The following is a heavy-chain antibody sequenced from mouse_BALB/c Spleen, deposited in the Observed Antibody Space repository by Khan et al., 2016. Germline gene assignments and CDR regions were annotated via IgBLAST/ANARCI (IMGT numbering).Heavy chain of an antibody. D-gene: IGHD1-1*01. CDR2: ISYSGST. J-gene: IGHJ2*01. V-gene: IGHV3-2*02. CDR1: GYSITSDYA. Sequence: EVQLQESGPGLVKPSQSLSLTCTVTGYSITSDYAWNWIRQFPGNKLEWMGYISYSGSTSYNPSLKSRISITRDTSKNQFFLQLNSVTTEDTATYYGARCSSYFDYWGKGTTLTVSS. CDR3: ARCSSYFDY.